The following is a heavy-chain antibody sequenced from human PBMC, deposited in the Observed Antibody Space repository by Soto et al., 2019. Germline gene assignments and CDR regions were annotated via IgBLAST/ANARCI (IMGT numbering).Heavy chain of an antibody. Sequence: QVQLVQSGAEVKKPGSSVRVSCQTSAYTFTNYAGSWVRQAPGQGLEWMGWISGDNGNTIDAQKFQGRVTMTTDTSTRKAYTELRSLTSDAPAVYYCATGLLGYCRGGSCYYDSWGQGTLVTVSS. D-gene: IGHD2-15*01. CDR3: ATGLLGYCRGGSCYYDS. CDR2: ISGDNGNT. V-gene: IGHV1-18*01. CDR1: AYTFTNYA. J-gene: IGHJ4*02.